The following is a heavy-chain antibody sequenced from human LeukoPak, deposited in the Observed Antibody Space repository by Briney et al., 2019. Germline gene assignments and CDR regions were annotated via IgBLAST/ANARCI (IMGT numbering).Heavy chain of an antibody. D-gene: IGHD2-15*01. J-gene: IGHJ4*02. Sequence: SETLSLTCTVSGGSISSGGYYWSWIRQHPGKGLEWIGYIYYSGSTYYNPSLKSRVTISVDTSKNQFSLKLSSVTAADTAVYYCARYVRSGGSRGYFDYWGQGTLVTVSS. CDR2: IYYSGST. CDR3: ARYVRSGGSRGYFDY. V-gene: IGHV4-31*03. CDR1: GGSISSGGYY.